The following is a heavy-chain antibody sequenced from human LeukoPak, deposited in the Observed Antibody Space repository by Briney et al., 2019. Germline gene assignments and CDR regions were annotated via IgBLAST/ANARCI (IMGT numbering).Heavy chain of an antibody. J-gene: IGHJ4*02. CDR1: GDSLGTYY. V-gene: IGHV4-59*13. Sequence: LDTLSLTCTVSGDSLGTYYWSWLRQPPGKGLEWIGYIYNSVTTHYNPSLTSRVTISVDTSKNQLALKLSSAPAADTGVYYCARGARSSDYWGQGTLVTVSS. CDR3: ARGARSSDY. D-gene: IGHD6-6*01. CDR2: IYNSVTT.